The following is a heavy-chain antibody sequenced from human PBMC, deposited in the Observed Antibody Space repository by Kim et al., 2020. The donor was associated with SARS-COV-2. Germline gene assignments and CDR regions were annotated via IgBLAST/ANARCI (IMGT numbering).Heavy chain of an antibody. D-gene: IGHD3-10*01. CDR1: GGSFSGYY. CDR3: QLWFGETPYYYYGMDV. V-gene: IGHV4-34*01. Sequence: SETLSLTCAVYGGSFSGYYWSWIRQPPGKGLEWIGEINHSGSTNYNPSLKSRVTISVDTSKNQFSLKLSSVTAADTAVYYCQLWFGETPYYYYGMDVWGQGTTVTVSS. J-gene: IGHJ6*02. CDR2: INHSGST.